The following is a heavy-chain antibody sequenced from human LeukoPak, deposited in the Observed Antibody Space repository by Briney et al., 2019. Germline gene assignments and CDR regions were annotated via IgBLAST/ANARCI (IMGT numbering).Heavy chain of an antibody. D-gene: IGHD2-2*01. Sequence: SETLSLTCTVSGGSISSYYWSWIRQPPGKGLEWIGYIYYSGSTNYNPSLKSRVTISVDTSKNQFSLKLSSVTAADTAVYYCARREPVVPAAAGYFDLWGRGTLVTVSS. CDR3: ARREPVVPAAAGYFDL. CDR1: GGSISSYY. CDR2: IYYSGST. J-gene: IGHJ2*01. V-gene: IGHV4-59*01.